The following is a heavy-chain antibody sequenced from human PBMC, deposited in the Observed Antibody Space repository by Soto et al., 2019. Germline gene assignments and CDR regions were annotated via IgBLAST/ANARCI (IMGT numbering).Heavy chain of an antibody. D-gene: IGHD3-9*01. J-gene: IGHJ6*03. CDR3: ARDPLLYYDILTGLYLGVDYYYMDV. CDR1: GFTFSSYG. Sequence: GGSLRLSCAASGFTFSSYGMHWVRQAPGKGLEWVAVIWYDGSNKYYADSVKGRFTISRDNSKNTLYLQMNSLRAEDTAVYYCARDPLLYYDILTGLYLGVDYYYMDVWGKGTTVTVSS. V-gene: IGHV3-33*01. CDR2: IWYDGSNK.